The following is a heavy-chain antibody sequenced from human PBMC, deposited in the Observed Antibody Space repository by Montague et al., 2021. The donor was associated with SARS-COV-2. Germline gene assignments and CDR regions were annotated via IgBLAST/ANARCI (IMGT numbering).Heavy chain of an antibody. CDR3: ARSYSTTVVTRAFDY. CDR2: IDWDDDK. D-gene: IGHD4-23*01. Sequence: PALVKPTQTLTLTCTFSGFSLSTSGMCVSWIRQPPGKALEWLTLIDWDDDKYYSTSLKTRLTISKDTSKNQVVLTMTNMGPVDTATYYCARSYSTTVVTRAFDYWGQGTLVTVSS. V-gene: IGHV2-70*01. CDR1: GFSLSTSGMC. J-gene: IGHJ4*02.